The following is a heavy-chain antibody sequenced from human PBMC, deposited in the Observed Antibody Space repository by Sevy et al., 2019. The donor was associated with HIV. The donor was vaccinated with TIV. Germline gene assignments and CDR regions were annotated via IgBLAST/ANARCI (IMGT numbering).Heavy chain of an antibody. CDR3: ARGSTYYYDDSGYSTRGDAFDI. J-gene: IGHJ3*02. Sequence: GGSLRLSCAASGFTVSSNYMTWVRQAPGKGLEWVSVIYTGGSTYYAESVKGRFTISRDNSKNTRYLRMNSLRAEETAVYYCARGSTYYYDDSGYSTRGDAFDIWGQGTMVTVSS. CDR1: GFTVSSNY. V-gene: IGHV3-53*01. CDR2: IYTGGST. D-gene: IGHD3-22*01.